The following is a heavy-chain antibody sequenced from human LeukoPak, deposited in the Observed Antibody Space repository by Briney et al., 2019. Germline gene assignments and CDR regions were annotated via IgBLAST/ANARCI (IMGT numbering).Heavy chain of an antibody. Sequence: SETLSLTCTVSGGSIDSDYWSWIRQPPGKGLEWIGEMYNSGHPNYNPSLKSRVTISVDTSKNQFSLKLTSVTAADTAVYYCARGSGGYSSSWTSFDYWGQGTLVTVSS. CDR2: MYNSGHP. CDR1: GGSIDSDY. CDR3: ARGSGGYSSSWTSFDY. J-gene: IGHJ4*02. V-gene: IGHV4-59*12. D-gene: IGHD6-13*01.